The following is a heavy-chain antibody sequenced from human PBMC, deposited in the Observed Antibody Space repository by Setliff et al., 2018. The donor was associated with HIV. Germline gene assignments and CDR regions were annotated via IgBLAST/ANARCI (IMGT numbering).Heavy chain of an antibody. V-gene: IGHV1-69*10. D-gene: IGHD2-15*01. J-gene: IGHJ5*02. CDR2: IIPILGIA. CDR3: AHKEAPTQDWFGT. Sequence: SVKVSCKASGGTFSSYAISWVRQAPGQGLEWMGGIIPILGIANYAQKFQGRVTITTDESTSTAYMELSSLRSVDTATYYCAHKEAPTQDWFGTWGQGTLVTVS. CDR1: GGTFSSYA.